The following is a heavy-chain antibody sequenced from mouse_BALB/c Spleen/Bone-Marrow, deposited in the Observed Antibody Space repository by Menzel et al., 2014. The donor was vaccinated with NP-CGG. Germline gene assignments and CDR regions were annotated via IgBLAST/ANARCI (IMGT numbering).Heavy chain of an antibody. CDR2: IYPGDSDT. CDR3: ASPYGNYDAMDY. V-gene: IGHV1-87*01. CDR1: GYTFTSYW. J-gene: IGHJ4*01. Sequence: VQLQQSGAERARPGDSVKLSCKASGYTFTSYWMQWVKQRPGQGLEWIGAIYPGDSDTRYTQKFRGKATLTADESSNTAYIQLSSLTSEDSAVYFCASPYGNYDAMDYWGQGTSVTVSS. D-gene: IGHD2-1*01.